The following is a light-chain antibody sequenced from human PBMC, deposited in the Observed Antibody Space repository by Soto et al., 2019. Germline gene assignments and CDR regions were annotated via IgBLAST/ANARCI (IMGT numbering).Light chain of an antibody. CDR2: EVT. V-gene: IGLV2-8*01. CDR3: ISFASSSTWV. J-gene: IGLJ3*02. Sequence: QSALTQPPSASGSPGQSVTISCTGTSSDVGAYNYVSWYQQHAGKAPKLVIYEVTKRPSGVPDRFSGSMSANTASLTVSGLQAEEEGDYYCISFASSSTWVFGEGTKLAVL. CDR1: SSDVGAYNY.